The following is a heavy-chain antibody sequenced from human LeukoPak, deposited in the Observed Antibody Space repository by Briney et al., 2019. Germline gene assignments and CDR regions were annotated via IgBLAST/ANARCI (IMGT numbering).Heavy chain of an antibody. V-gene: IGHV3-21*01. CDR1: GFTFSSYS. Sequence: GGALRLSCAASGFTFSSYSMNWVRQAPGKGLEWVSSISSSSSYIYYADSVKGRFTISRDNAKNSLYLQMNSLRAEDTAVYYCARDGFPTVDTAMVYYFDYWGQGTLVTVSS. CDR3: ARDGFPTVDTAMVYYFDY. D-gene: IGHD5-18*01. CDR2: ISSSSSYI. J-gene: IGHJ4*02.